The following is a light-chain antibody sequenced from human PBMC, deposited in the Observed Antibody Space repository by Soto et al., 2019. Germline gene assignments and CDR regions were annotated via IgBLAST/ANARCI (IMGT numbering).Light chain of an antibody. CDR2: KAS. Sequence: DIQMTQSPSTLSASVGDRVTITCRASQSISSWLAWYQQKPGKAPKLLIYKASGLESGVPSRFSGSGSGTDFTLTISSLQPDDFATYYCLLDFRYFWAFGQGTKVEIK. CDR3: LLDFRYFWA. J-gene: IGKJ1*01. CDR1: QSISSW. V-gene: IGKV1-5*03.